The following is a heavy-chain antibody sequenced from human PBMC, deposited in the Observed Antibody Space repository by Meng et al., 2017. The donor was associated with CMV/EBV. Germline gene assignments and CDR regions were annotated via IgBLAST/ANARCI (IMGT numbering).Heavy chain of an antibody. CDR1: GFIVSCNY. V-gene: IGHV3-30*03. CDR2: ISYDGSNK. D-gene: IGHD2-2*01. CDR3: ARDFVVVVPAAMATYPRYYYYYYGMDV. Sequence: GESLKISCAASGFIVSCNYMSWVRQAPGKGLEWVAVISYDGSNKYYADSVKGRFTISRDNSKNTLYLQMNSLRAEDTAVYYCARDFVVVVPAAMATYPRYYYYYYGMDVWGQGTTVTVSS. J-gene: IGHJ6*02.